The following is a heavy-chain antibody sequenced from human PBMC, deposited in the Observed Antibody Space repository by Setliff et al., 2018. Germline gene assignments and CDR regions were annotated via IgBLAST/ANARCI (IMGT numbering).Heavy chain of an antibody. CDR1: GYIFSDRY. CDR3: ARARHFGMDV. CDR2: INSNGGDT. V-gene: IGHV1-2*02. J-gene: IGHJ6*02. Sequence: ASVKVSCKASGYIFSDRYMHWVRQAPGKGLERMGWINSNGGDTNYAQTFEGRLTLTRDTSIRTTYMELATLRSDDTAVYYCARARHFGMDVWGQGTTVTVSS.